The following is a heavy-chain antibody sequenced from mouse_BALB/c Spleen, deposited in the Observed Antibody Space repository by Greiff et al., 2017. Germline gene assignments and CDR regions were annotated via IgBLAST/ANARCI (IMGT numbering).Heavy chain of an antibody. J-gene: IGHJ2*01. V-gene: IGHV14-3*02. D-gene: IGHD2-10*02. CDR3: ASGYGFDFDY. CDR2: IDPANGNT. CDR1: GFNIKDTY. Sequence: EVQLQQSGAELVKPGASVKLSCTASGFNIKDTYMHWVKQRPEQGLEWIGRIDPANGNTKYDPKFQGKATITADTSSNTAYLQLSSLTSEDTAVYYCASGYGFDFDYWGQGTTLTVSS.